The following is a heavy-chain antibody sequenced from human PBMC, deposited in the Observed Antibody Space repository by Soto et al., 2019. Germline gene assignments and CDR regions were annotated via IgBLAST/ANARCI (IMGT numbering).Heavy chain of an antibody. Sequence: ITLNESGPPVVRPTETLTLTCRFSGFSLTTSGVGVGWIRQSPGKAPEWLALIYWDDDKRYSASLKSRLTITKATSKNQVVLTVSDLDPTDTATYYCAHRVLRTVFGLVTTTAIYFDFWGQGTPVAVSS. D-gene: IGHD3-3*01. V-gene: IGHV2-5*02. J-gene: IGHJ4*02. CDR1: GFSLTTSGVG. CDR3: AHRVLRTVFGLVTTTAIYFDF. CDR2: IYWDDDK.